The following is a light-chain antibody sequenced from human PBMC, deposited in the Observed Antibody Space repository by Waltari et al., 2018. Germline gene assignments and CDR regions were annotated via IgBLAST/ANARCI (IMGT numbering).Light chain of an antibody. V-gene: IGKV1-9*01. CDR1: QGISSY. Sequence: DIQLTQSPSFLSASVGDRVTITCRASQGISSYLTWFQQKPGKAPKLLIYAASTLQSGVPSRFSGSGSGTEFTFTISSLQPEDFAVYYCQQYSNWPLTFGGGTKVEVK. CDR2: AAS. CDR3: QQYSNWPLT. J-gene: IGKJ4*01.